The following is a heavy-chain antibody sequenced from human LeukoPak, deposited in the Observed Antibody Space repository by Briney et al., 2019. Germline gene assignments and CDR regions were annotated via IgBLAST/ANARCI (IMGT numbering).Heavy chain of an antibody. J-gene: IGHJ3*02. CDR3: AREYYDILTGPNDAFDI. CDR2: IYYSGST. V-gene: IGHV4-59*01. CDR1: CRSISSYY. D-gene: IGHD3-9*01. Sequence: PSETLSLTCTVSCRSISSYYWSWIRQPPGKGLECIGYIYYSGSTNYNPSLKSGVTISVDTSKNQFSLKLSSVTAADTAVYYCAREYYDILTGPNDAFDIWGQGTMVTVSS.